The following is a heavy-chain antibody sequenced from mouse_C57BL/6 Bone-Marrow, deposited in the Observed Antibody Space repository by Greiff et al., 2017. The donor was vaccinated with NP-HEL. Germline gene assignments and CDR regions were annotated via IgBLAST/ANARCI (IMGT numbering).Heavy chain of an antibody. CDR3: ARRGEYFDV. V-gene: IGHV5-6*01. J-gene: IGHJ1*03. CDR1: GFTFSSYG. CDR2: ISSGGSYT. Sequence: EVQLKESGGDLVKPGGSLKLSCAASGFTFSSYGMSWVRQTPDKRLEWVATISSGGSYTYYPDSVKGRFTISRDNAKNTLYLQMSSLKSEDTAMYYCARRGEYFDVWGTGTTVTVSS.